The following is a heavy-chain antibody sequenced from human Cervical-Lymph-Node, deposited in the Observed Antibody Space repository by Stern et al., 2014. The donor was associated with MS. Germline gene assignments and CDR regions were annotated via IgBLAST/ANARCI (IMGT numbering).Heavy chain of an antibody. J-gene: IGHJ4*02. D-gene: IGHD2-8*02. Sequence: EVQLVESGAEVKKPGESLKISCKGSGYTFSNSWIGWVRQMPGRGLEWMGIIYPGDSDTRYSPSFRGQITISADKSISTAYLQWNSLKASDTAIFYCARGSAGAGAFFDYWGQGTLVTVSS. CDR2: IYPGDSDT. CDR3: ARGSAGAGAFFDY. CDR1: GYTFSNSW. V-gene: IGHV5-51*01.